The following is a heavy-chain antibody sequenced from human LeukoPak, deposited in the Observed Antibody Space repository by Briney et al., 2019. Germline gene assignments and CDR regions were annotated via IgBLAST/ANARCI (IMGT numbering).Heavy chain of an antibody. Sequence: PGGSLRLSCAASGFTVSSNYMSWVRPAPGKGLEWVSVLYSGGSTYYADSVKGRFTISRDNSRNTLYLQMNSLRAEDPAVYYCARDRRTRYDSSGYYSFGYWGQGTLVTVSS. CDR1: GFTVSSNY. V-gene: IGHV3-53*01. CDR3: ARDRRTRYDSSGYYSFGY. CDR2: LYSGGST. J-gene: IGHJ4*02. D-gene: IGHD3-22*01.